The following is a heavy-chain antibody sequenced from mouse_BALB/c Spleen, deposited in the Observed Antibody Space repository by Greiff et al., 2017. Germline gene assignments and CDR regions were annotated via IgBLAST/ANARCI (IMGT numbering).Heavy chain of an antibody. Sequence: DVKLVESGGGLVKPGGSLKLSCAASGFTFSSYAMSWVRQTPEKRLEWVASISSGGSTYYPDSVKGRFTISRDNARNILYLQMSSLRSEDTAMYYCAEGYFDVWGAGTTVTVSS. J-gene: IGHJ1*01. CDR3: AEGYFDV. CDR1: GFTFSSYA. CDR2: ISSGGST. V-gene: IGHV5-6-5*01.